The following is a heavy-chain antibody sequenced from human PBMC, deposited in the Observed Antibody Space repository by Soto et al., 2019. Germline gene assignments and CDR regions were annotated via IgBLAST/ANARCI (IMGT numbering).Heavy chain of an antibody. V-gene: IGHV1-69*08. J-gene: IGHJ4*02. D-gene: IGHD1-26*01. CDR3: ARDGGSYSRGTDY. CDR2: IITILGIA. Sequence: QVQLVQSGAEVKKPGSSMKVSCKASGGTFNSYTISWVRQAPGQGLEWMGRIITILGIANYAQKFQRRVTITADKSTSTAYMELSSLRSEDTAVYYCARDGGSYSRGTDYGGQGTLVTVSS. CDR1: GGTFNSYT.